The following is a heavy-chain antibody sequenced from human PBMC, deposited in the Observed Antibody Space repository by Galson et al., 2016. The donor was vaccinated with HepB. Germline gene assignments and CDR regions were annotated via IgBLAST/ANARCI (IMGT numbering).Heavy chain of an antibody. CDR2: ITSGGTT. V-gene: IGHV3-23*01. Sequence: SLRLSCAASGFSFSSYAMSWVRQAPGKGLEWVSGITSGGTTYYADSVKGRFTISRDNSKNILYLQMKSLRAEDTAVYYCAREGLGDGYNSLNYYSYYMDVWGKGTTVTVSS. CDR3: AREGLGDGYNSLNYYSYYMDV. D-gene: IGHD5-24*01. J-gene: IGHJ6*03. CDR1: GFSFSSYA.